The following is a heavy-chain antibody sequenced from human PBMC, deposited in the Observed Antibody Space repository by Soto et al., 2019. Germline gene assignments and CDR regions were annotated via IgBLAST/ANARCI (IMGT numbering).Heavy chain of an antibody. CDR2: INPKSGGT. J-gene: IGHJ3*02. CDR1: GYTFTDYY. V-gene: IGHV1-2*02. Sequence: RASVKVSCKASGYTFTDYYIHWVRQAPGQGLEWMGWINPKSGGTSYAQKFQGRVTLARDTSITTAYMGLSSLRSDDTAVYFCASWYYDASGHDAFDIWGQGTMVTVSS. CDR3: ASWYYDASGHDAFDI. D-gene: IGHD3-22*01.